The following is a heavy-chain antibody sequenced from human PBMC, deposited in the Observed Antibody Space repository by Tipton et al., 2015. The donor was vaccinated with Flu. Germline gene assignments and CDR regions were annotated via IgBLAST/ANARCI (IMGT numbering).Heavy chain of an antibody. Sequence: TLSLTCTVSGGSISSYYWSWIRQSPGKGLEWIGYISYSGSTIYNPSLKSRVTISIDTSKNQLSVKLSSVTPAGTAVYYCARLPLALSYFDYWGQGTLVTVSS. CDR2: ISYSGST. V-gene: IGHV4-59*07. CDR1: GGSISSYY. J-gene: IGHJ4*02. CDR3: ARLPLALSYFDY.